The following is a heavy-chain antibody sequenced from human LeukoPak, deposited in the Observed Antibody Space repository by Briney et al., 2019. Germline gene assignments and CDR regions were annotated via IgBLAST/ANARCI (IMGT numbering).Heavy chain of an antibody. J-gene: IGHJ4*02. D-gene: IGHD6-6*01. CDR2: MNPNSGNT. CDR3: ARARITARINSCFDF. V-gene: IGHV1-8*03. CDR1: GYTFTSYD. Sequence: ASVKVSCKASGYTFTSYDINWVRQATGQGLEWMGWMNPNSGNTGYAQKFQGRVTITRNTSISTAYMELSSLRSDDTAVYYCARARITARINSCFDFWGQGTLVTVSS.